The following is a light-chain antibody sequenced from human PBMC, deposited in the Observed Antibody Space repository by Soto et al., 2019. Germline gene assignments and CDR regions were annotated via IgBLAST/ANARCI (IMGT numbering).Light chain of an antibody. J-gene: IGKJ5*01. CDR3: QQYGSSPIT. CDR1: QSVTNNY. V-gene: IGKV3-20*01. CDR2: GSS. Sequence: EIVLTQSPGTLSLSPGERATLSCRASQSVTNNYLAWYQQRPVHAPRLFIDGSSRRDTAIPDRIRGSGSGTDFTLTISRLEPEDFAVLYCQQYGSSPITFGQGTRLEIK.